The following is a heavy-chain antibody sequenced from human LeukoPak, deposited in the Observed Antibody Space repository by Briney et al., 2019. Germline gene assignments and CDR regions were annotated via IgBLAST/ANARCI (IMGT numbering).Heavy chain of an antibody. Sequence: PSETLSLTCSVSGSSTSSYYWSWIRQSPGRGLEWIGYIYYSGSTNYNPSLKSRVTISVDTSKNQFSLKLSSVTAADTAVYYCARAVAGSLGDAFDIWGQGTMVTVSS. V-gene: IGHV4-59*01. J-gene: IGHJ3*02. CDR2: IYYSGST. CDR3: ARAVAGSLGDAFDI. D-gene: IGHD6-19*01. CDR1: GSSTSSYY.